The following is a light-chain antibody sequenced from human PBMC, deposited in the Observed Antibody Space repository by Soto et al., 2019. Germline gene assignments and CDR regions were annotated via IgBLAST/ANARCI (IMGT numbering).Light chain of an antibody. Sequence: QSALTQPASVYGSPGQSITISCTGTSSDVGSYNLVSWYQQHPGKAPKLMIYEVSKRPSGVPTRFSGSKSGNTASLTISGLQSEDEADYYCCSYAYISTWEFGGGTKVTVL. CDR2: EVS. CDR1: SSDVGSYNL. J-gene: IGLJ3*02. V-gene: IGLV2-23*02. CDR3: CSYAYISTWE.